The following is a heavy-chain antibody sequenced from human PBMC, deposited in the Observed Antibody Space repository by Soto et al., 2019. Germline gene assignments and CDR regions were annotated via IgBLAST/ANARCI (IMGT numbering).Heavy chain of an antibody. Sequence: GASVKVSFKASGYTFTSYGNSWGRQGPGQGLEWMGRIIPILGIANYAQKFQGRVTITADKSTSTAYMELSSLRSEDTAVYYCASLIAARPGPFDYWGQGTLVTVSS. CDR2: IIPILGIA. CDR3: ASLIAARPGPFDY. V-gene: IGHV1-69*04. J-gene: IGHJ4*02. CDR1: GYTFTSYG. D-gene: IGHD6-6*01.